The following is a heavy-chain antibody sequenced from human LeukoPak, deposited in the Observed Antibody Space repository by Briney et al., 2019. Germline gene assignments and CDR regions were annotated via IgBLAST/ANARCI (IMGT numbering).Heavy chain of an antibody. CDR3: ARGESGAAAGRY. CDR1: GYTFTSYD. D-gene: IGHD6-13*01. V-gene: IGHV1-8*01. J-gene: IGHJ4*02. CDR2: MNPNSGNT. Sequence: ASVKVSCKASGYTFTSYDINWVRQATGQGLEWMGWMNPNSGNTGYAQKFQGRVTMTRNTSTSTAYMELSSLRSEDTAVYYCARGESGAAAGRYWGQGTLVTVSS.